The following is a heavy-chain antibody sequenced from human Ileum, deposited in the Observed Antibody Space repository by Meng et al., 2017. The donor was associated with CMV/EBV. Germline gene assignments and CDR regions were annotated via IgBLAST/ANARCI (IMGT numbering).Heavy chain of an antibody. J-gene: IGHJ4*02. CDR3: ARLNYYDSREFDY. Sequence: VPLQEPGPGLVKPSETLSLTCTVSGGSIRNYYWSWIRQPAGKGLEWIGRIYTGGSPNYNPSLYSRVTMSLDASKNQFSLKLNSVTAADTAVYYCARLNYYDSREFDYWGQGTLVTVSS. V-gene: IGHV4-4*07. D-gene: IGHD3-22*01. CDR1: GGSIRNYY. CDR2: IYTGGSP.